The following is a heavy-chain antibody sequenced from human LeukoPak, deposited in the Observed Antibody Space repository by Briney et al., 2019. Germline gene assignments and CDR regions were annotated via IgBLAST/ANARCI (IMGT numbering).Heavy chain of an antibody. CDR1: GYTLTGYY. D-gene: IGHD2-8*02. J-gene: IGHJ4*02. V-gene: IGHV1-2*02. CDR2: INPNSGGT. Sequence: GASVKVSCKASGYTLTGYYLHWVRQAPGQGLEWMGWINPNSGGTNYAQKFQDRVTMTRDTSISTAYMDLSRLRSDDTAIYYCATYRQVLLPFESWGQGTLVTVSS. CDR3: ATYRQVLLPFES.